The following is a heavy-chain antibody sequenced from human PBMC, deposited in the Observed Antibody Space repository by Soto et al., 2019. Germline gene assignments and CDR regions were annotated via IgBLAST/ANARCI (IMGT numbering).Heavy chain of an antibody. CDR2: ISNDGRRK. CDR3: ARVATAMTYDF. CDR1: GFSLSTNT. V-gene: IGHV3-30*04. J-gene: IGHJ4*02. D-gene: IGHD2-21*02. Sequence: GSLRLSCAASGFSLSTNTMHWVRQVPGKGLEWVASISNDGRRKYYADFVKGRFTISRDTANNILYLEMNSLRAEDTSLYYCARVATAMTYDFWGQGTQVTVSS.